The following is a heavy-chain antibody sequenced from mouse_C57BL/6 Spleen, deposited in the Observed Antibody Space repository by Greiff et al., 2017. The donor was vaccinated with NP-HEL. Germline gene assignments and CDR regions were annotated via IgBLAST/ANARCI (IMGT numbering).Heavy chain of an antibody. CDR2: ISSGGSYT. V-gene: IGHV5-6*01. CDR1: GFTFSSYG. J-gene: IGHJ1*03. Sequence: EVKLVESGGDLVKPGGSLKLSCAASGFTFSSYGMSWVRQTPDKRLEWVATISSGGSYTYYPDSVKGRFTISRDNAKNTLYLQMSSLKSEDTAMYYCARDYYGNYSVWGTGTTVTVSS. CDR3: ARDYYGNYSV. D-gene: IGHD2-1*01.